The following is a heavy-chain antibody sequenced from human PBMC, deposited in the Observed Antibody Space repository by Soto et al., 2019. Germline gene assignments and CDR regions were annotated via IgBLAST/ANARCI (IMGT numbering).Heavy chain of an antibody. CDR1: GGSFSGYY. Sequence: PSETLSLTCAVYGGSFSGYYWSWIRQPPGKGLEWIGEINHSGSTNYNPSLKSRVTISVDTSKNQFSLRLTSVTAADTAVYYCARAGGFEVVTMFDDWGRGTRVTV. CDR3: ARAGGFEVVTMFDD. D-gene: IGHD3-3*01. V-gene: IGHV4-34*01. J-gene: IGHJ4*02. CDR2: INHSGST.